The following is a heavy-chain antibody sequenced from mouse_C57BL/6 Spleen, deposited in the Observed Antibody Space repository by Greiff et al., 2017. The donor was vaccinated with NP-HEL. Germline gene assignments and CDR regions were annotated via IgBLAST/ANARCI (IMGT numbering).Heavy chain of an antibody. Sequence: QVQLQQPGAELVKPGASVKLSCKASGYTFTSYWMHWVKQRPGQGLEWIGMIHPNSGSTNDNEKFKSKATLTVDKSSSTAYMQLSSLTSEDSAVYYCARSDGYYVGFAYWGQGTLVTVSA. D-gene: IGHD2-3*01. CDR3: ARSDGYYVGFAY. V-gene: IGHV1-64*01. J-gene: IGHJ3*01. CDR2: IHPNSGST. CDR1: GYTFTSYW.